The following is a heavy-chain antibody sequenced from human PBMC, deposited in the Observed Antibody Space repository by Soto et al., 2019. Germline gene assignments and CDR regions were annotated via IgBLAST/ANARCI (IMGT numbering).Heavy chain of an antibody. J-gene: IGHJ4*02. CDR3: ARIGPYCGGDCYPDFEF. CDR1: GLTFNTYG. CDR2: VSGSVGVT. D-gene: IGHD2-21*02. Sequence: SWGSRRLSCAASGLTFNTYGMTWVRQDPGKGPEWVSTVSGSVGVTHYADSVKGRFTISRVNSKNTIYLQMSNLRAEDTAVYFCARIGPYCGGDCYPDFEFWGMGKPVTVSS. V-gene: IGHV3-23*01.